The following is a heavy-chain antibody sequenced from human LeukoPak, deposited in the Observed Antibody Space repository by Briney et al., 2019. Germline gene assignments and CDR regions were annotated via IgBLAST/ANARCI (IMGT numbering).Heavy chain of an antibody. CDR2: ISYDGSNK. Sequence: GGSLRLSCAASGFTFSSYAMHWVRQAPGKGLEWVAVISYDGSNKYYADSVKGRFTISRDNSKNTLYLQMNSLRAEDTAVYYCARLYCSSTSCYDYWGQGTLVTVFS. V-gene: IGHV3-30-3*01. CDR1: GFTFSSYA. CDR3: ARLYCSSTSCYDY. J-gene: IGHJ4*02. D-gene: IGHD2-2*01.